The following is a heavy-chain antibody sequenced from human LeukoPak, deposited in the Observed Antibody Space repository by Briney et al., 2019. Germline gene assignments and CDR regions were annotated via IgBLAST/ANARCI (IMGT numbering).Heavy chain of an antibody. J-gene: IGHJ4*02. CDR3: AKAYHYGAGSSFDY. CDR2: ISARGDNT. D-gene: IGHD3-10*01. V-gene: IGHV3-23*01. CDR1: GFTFTNYA. Sequence: GGSLRLSCAASGFTFTNYAMSWVRQAPGKGLEWVSAISARGDNTYYADSVKGRFSISRDNSQNTQYLQMNSLRAEDTAIYYCAKAYHYGAGSSFDYWGQGILVTASS.